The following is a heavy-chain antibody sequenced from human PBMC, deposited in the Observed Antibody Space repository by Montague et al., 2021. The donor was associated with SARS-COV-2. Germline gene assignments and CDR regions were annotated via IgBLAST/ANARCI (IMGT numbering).Heavy chain of an antibody. CDR2: IYYTGST. D-gene: IGHD4-23*01. J-gene: IGHJ4*02. CDR3: ARGGGWKRHFDY. Sequence: SETLSLTCNVSGGSINNYYWSWIRQSPGRGLEWIGYIYYTGSTTRNPSLDSRVTISLDTSRELVSLELRSLTAADTAVYYCARGGGWKRHFDYWGQGTLVAVSS. V-gene: IGHV4-59*01. CDR1: GGSINNYY.